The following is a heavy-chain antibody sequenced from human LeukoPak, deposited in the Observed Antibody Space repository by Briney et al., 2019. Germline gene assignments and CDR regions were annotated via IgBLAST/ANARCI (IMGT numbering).Heavy chain of an antibody. Sequence: NPSETLSLTCAVYGGSFSSYYWSWIRQPPGKGLEWIGYIYTSGSTNYNPSLKSRVTISVDTSKNQFSLKLSSVTAADTAVYYCARAGVWFGEFTGGQGTLVTVSS. J-gene: IGHJ4*02. CDR2: IYTSGST. CDR3: ARAGVWFGEFT. CDR1: GGSFSSYY. D-gene: IGHD3-10*01. V-gene: IGHV4-4*09.